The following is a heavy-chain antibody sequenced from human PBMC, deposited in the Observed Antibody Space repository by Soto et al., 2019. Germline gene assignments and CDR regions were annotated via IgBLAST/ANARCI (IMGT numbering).Heavy chain of an antibody. J-gene: IGHJ4*02. CDR2: INAGNGNT. CDR1: GYTFTGYA. V-gene: IGHV1-3*01. D-gene: IGHD6-19*01. CDR3: ARAVAVPADFDY. Sequence: ASVKVSCKASGYTFTGYAMHWVRQAPGQRLEWMGWINAGNGNTKYSQKFQGRVTITRDTYASTAYMELSSLRSEDTAVYYCARAVAVPADFDYWGQGTLVTVSS.